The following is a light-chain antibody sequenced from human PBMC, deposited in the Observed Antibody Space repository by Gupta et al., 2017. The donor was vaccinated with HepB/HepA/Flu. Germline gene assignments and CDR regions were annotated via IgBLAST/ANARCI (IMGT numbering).Light chain of an antibody. CDR2: DIS. CDR3: SSYTSSSTDVV. J-gene: IGLJ2*01. CDR1: SSDVGGYNY. V-gene: IGLV2-14*03. Sequence: SALTQPASVAGSPGQSITIYCTGPSSDVGGYNYVSWYKQHPGKAPKLMIYDISNRPSGVSNRFSGSKSGNTASLTISGLQAEDEADYYCSSYTSSSTDVVFGGGTKLTVL.